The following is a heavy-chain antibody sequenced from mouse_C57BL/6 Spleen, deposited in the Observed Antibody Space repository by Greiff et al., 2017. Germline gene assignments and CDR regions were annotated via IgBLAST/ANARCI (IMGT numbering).Heavy chain of an antibody. J-gene: IGHJ4*01. CDR1: GYTFTSYW. D-gene: IGHD2-10*02. CDR2: IYPGNSDT. CDR3: TRSGYGNAYAMDY. V-gene: IGHV1-5*01. Sequence: EVKLEESGTVLARPGASVKMSCKTSGYTFTSYWMHWVKQRPGQGLEWIGAIYPGNSDTSYQQKFKGKAKLTAVTTANTAYMEVNMLINVDSAVYYGTRSGYGNAYAMDYWGQGTSVTVSS.